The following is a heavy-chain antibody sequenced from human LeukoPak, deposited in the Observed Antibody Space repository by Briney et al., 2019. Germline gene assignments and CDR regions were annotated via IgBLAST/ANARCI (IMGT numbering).Heavy chain of an antibody. D-gene: IGHD3-22*01. J-gene: IGHJ4*02. CDR3: ARESRPTFYYDSSGYYPDY. CDR1: GGSISSGDYY. Sequence: SETLSLTCTVSGGSISSGDYYWSWIRQPPGKGLEWIGYIYYSGSTFYNPSLKSRVIISVDTSKNQFSLKLSSMTAADTAVYYCARESRPTFYYDSSGYYPDYWGQGTRVTVSS. CDR2: IYYSGST. V-gene: IGHV4-30-4*01.